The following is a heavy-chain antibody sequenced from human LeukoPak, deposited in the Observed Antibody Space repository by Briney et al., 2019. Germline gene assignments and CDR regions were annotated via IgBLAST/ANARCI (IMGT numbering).Heavy chain of an antibody. CDR1: GFTFSSYS. CDR3: ARDTNSAGAYFDY. V-gene: IGHV3-21*01. J-gene: IGHJ4*02. Sequence: GGSLRFSRAASGFTFSSYSMNWVRQAPGKGLEWVSSISSSSSYIYYADSVKGRFTISRDNAKNSLYLQMNSLRAEDTAVYYCARDTNSAGAYFDYWGQGTLVTVSS. D-gene: IGHD2-21*01. CDR2: ISSSSSYI.